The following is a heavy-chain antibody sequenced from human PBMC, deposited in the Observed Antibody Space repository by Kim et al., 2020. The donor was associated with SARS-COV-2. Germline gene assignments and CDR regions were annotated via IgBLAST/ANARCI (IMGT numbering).Heavy chain of an antibody. CDR3: TTERYYDFWSGYFPGMDV. D-gene: IGHD3-3*01. V-gene: IGHV3-15*01. CDR1: GFTFSNAW. Sequence: GGSLRLSCAASGFTFSNAWMSWVRQAPGKGLEWVGRIKSKTDGGTTDYAAPVKGRFTISRDDSKNTLYLQMNRLKTEDTAVYYCTTERYYDFWSGYFPGMDVWGQGTTVTVSS. J-gene: IGHJ6*02. CDR2: IKSKTDGGTT.